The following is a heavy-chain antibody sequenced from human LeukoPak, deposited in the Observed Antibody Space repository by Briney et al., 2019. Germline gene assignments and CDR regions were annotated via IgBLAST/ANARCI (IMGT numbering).Heavy chain of an antibody. V-gene: IGHV4-38-2*02. CDR2: IYHSGST. Sequence: SETLSLTCTVSGYSISSGYYWGWIRQPPGKGLEWIGSIYHSGSTYYNPSLKSRVTISVDTSKNQFSLKLSSVTAADTAVYYCARRGDSSGYYFDYWGQGTLVTVSS. J-gene: IGHJ4*02. D-gene: IGHD3-22*01. CDR1: GYSISSGYY. CDR3: ARRGDSSGYYFDY.